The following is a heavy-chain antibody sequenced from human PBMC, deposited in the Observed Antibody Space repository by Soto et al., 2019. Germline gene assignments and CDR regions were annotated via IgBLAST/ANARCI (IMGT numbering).Heavy chain of an antibody. CDR1: GGSFSGYY. J-gene: IGHJ4*02. Sequence: SETLSLTCAVYGGSFSGYYWSWIRQPPGKGLEWIGEINHSGSTNYNPSLKSRVTISVDTSKNQFSLKLSSVTAADTAVYYCARGLPRITIFGVVPRHFDYWGQGTLVTVSS. V-gene: IGHV4-34*01. CDR2: INHSGST. CDR3: ARGLPRITIFGVVPRHFDY. D-gene: IGHD3-3*01.